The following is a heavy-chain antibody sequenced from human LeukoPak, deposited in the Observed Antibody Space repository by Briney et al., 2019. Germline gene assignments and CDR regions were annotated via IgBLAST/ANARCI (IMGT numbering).Heavy chain of an antibody. V-gene: IGHV3-30-3*01. Sequence: HPGGSLRLSCAASGFTFSSYAMHWVRQAPGKGLEWVAVISYDGSNKYYADSVKGRFTISRDNSKNTLYLQMNSLRAEDTAVYYCARDSGGTPPTTWGQGTLVTVSS. J-gene: IGHJ5*02. CDR2: ISYDGSNK. CDR3: ARDSGGTPPTT. CDR1: GFTFSSYA.